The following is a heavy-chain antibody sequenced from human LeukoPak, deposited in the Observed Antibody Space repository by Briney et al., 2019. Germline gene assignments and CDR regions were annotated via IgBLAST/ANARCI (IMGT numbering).Heavy chain of an antibody. D-gene: IGHD3-10*01. V-gene: IGHV4-4*07. CDR2: IHTSGSP. CDR3: ARDRSTGVVRGAYFDS. J-gene: IGHJ4*02. Sequence: SDTLSLTCTVSGDSLSSSYWSWIRQPAAQRLEWIGHIHTSGSPHSNPSLTSRLTMSVDTSKNQFSLNLTSVTAADTAVYYCARDRSTGVVRGAYFDSWGQGTLVTVSS. CDR1: GDSLSSSY.